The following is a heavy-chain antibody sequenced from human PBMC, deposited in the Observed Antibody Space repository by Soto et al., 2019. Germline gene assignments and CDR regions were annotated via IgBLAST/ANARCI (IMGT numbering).Heavy chain of an antibody. J-gene: IGHJ3*02. CDR3: ARPRSKSSSGFDI. CDR1: GFSFSNHW. D-gene: IGHD6-6*01. CDR2: ISPDGSIT. V-gene: IGHV3-74*01. Sequence: VHLVESGGGLAQPGGSLRLSCAASGFSFSNHWIHWVRQAPGQGLESITRISPDGSITDYAGSVRGRFTISRDNAQDTLYLQMSSLRVEDTAVYYCARPRSKSSSGFDIWGQGTTVTVSS.